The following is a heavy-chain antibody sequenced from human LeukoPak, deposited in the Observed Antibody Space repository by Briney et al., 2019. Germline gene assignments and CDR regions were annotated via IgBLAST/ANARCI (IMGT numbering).Heavy chain of an antibody. CDR3: ARLQHYRGPFDY. Sequence: GGSLRLSCVASGFTFSSYWMHWVRQAPGKGQVWVSRINSDGSFTSCADSVKGRFTISRDNAKNTLYLQMNRLRAEDTAVYYCARLQHYRGPFDYWGQGTLVTVSS. V-gene: IGHV3-74*01. J-gene: IGHJ4*02. CDR2: INSDGSFT. D-gene: IGHD1-26*01. CDR1: GFTFSSYW.